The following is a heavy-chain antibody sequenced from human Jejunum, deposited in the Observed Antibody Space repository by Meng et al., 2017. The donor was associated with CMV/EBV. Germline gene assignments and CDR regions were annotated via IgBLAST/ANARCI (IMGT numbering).Heavy chain of an antibody. D-gene: IGHD3-10*01. CDR2: IYYRGST. CDR1: GGSISSSDYY. J-gene: IGHJ5*02. Sequence: CTVSGGSISSSDYYWGWIRQPPGKGLEWIGSIYYRGSTYYNPSLESRVTISVDTSKNQFSLKLRSVTAADTAVYFCARVTVISQRFDLWGQGTLVTVSS. CDR3: ARVTVISQRFDL. V-gene: IGHV4-39*07.